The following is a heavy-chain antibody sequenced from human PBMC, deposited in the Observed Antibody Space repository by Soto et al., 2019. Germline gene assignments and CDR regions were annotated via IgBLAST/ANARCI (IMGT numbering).Heavy chain of an antibody. Sequence: ASGTLSLTCTFSGGSISSYYWGWVRQPPGEGLEWVWYIYYSGSTNYNPSLKSRVTISVDTSKNQFSLKLSSVTAADTAVYYCARRTYYGSGSYTPRYYYYYMDVWGKGTTVTVSS. V-gene: IGHV4-59*08. CDR1: GGSISSYY. CDR3: ARRTYYGSGSYTPRYYYYYMDV. CDR2: IYYSGST. J-gene: IGHJ6*03. D-gene: IGHD3-10*01.